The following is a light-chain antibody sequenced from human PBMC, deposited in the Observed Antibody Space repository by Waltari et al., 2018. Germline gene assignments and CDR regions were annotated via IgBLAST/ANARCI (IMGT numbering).Light chain of an antibody. J-gene: IGLJ1*01. V-gene: IGLV2-23*01. CDR3: CSYAGSSTPYV. CDR2: EGS. Sequence: QSALTQPASVTGSPGQSINISCTGTISDGGRYNIVAWYQQHPGKAPKLIIYEGSKRPSGVSNPFSGSKSGNTASLTISGLQAEDEADYYCCSYAGSSTPYVFGTGTKVTVL. CDR1: ISDGGRYNI.